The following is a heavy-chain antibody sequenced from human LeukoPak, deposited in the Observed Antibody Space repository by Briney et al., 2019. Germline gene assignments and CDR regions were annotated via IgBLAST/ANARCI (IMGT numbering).Heavy chain of an antibody. CDR2: INSDGSTT. CDR3: ACFGSGWYSDF. Sequence: GGSLRLSCAASGFTFSSYWMSWVRQAPGKGLMWVSRINSDGSTTDYADSVKGRFTISRDNAKNTLYLQVNSLRAEDTAVYYCACFGSGWYSDFWGQGTLVTVSS. CDR1: GFTFSSYW. V-gene: IGHV3-74*01. D-gene: IGHD6-25*01. J-gene: IGHJ4*02.